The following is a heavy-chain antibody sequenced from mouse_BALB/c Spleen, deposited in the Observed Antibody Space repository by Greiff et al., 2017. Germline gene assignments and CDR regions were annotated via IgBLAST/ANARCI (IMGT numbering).Heavy chain of an antibody. CDR3: ARCWDWYFDV. CDR1: GYAFSSYW. D-gene: IGHD4-1*01. J-gene: IGHJ1*01. CDR2: IYPGDGDT. V-gene: IGHV1-80*01. Sequence: QVQLQQSGAELVRPGSSVKISCKASGYAFSSYWMNWVKQRPGQGLEWIGQIYPGDGDTNYNGKFKGKATLTADKSSSTAYMQLSSLTSEDSAVYYCARCWDWYFDVWGAGTTVTVSS.